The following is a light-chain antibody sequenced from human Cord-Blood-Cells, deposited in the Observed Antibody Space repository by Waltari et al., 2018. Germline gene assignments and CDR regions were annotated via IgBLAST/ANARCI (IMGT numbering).Light chain of an antibody. CDR3: AAWDGSLSAWV. Sequence: VLTQPPSASGSPGQRGTLPCSGMRSNIRRNSLYWYQQLPGTAPKLLIYSNNQRPSGVPDRFSGSKSGNSASLAITGLRSEDEAEYYCAAWDGSLSAWVFGGGTKVTVL. J-gene: IGLJ3*02. V-gene: IGLV1-47*02. CDR1: RSNIRRNS. CDR2: SNN.